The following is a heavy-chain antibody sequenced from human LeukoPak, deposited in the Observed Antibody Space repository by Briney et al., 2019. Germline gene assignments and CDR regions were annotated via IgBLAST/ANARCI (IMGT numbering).Heavy chain of an antibody. CDR3: ARNYYGSGEVDY. Sequence: SETLSLTCTVSGGSISSYYWSWIRQPPGKGLEWIGYIYYSGSTNYNPSLKSRFTISVDSSKNQLSLELSSVTAADAAVYYCARNYYGSGEVDYWGQGTLVTVSS. CDR2: IYYSGST. CDR1: GGSISSYY. J-gene: IGHJ4*02. D-gene: IGHD3-10*01. V-gene: IGHV4-59*01.